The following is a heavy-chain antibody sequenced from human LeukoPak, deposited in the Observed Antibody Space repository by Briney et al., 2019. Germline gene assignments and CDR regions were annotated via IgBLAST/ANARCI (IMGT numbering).Heavy chain of an antibody. V-gene: IGHV3-53*01. D-gene: IGHD3-3*01. J-gene: IGHJ4*02. Sequence: GGSLRLSCAASGFIVSSNYMSWVRQAPGKGLEWVSVIYTGGNSYYADSVKGRFTISRDNSKNTLYLQMNSLGAEDTAMYYCARDFGDYRGYFDYWGQGTLVTVSS. CDR3: ARDFGDYRGYFDY. CDR1: GFIVSSNY. CDR2: IYTGGNS.